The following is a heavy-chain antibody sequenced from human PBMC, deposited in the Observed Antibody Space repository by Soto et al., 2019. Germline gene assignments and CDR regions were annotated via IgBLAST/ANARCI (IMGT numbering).Heavy chain of an antibody. V-gene: IGHV1-46*01. CDR1: GYTFTSYY. Sequence: QVQLVQSGAEVKKPGASVKVSCKASGYTFTSYYMHWVRQAPGQGLEWMGIINPSGGSTSYAQKSQDRVPRPRDTPTTTFYRERSSLNSEDTAGFYCARDLTGGSYWGSYLACGGKGTLVTVPS. D-gene: IGHD1-26*01. J-gene: IGHJ4*02. CDR3: ARDLTGGSYWGSYLAC. CDR2: INPSGGST.